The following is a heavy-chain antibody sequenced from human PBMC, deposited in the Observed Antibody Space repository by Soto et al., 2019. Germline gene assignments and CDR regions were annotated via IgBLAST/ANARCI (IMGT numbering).Heavy chain of an antibody. CDR3: ASGYDILTGYPRGDYYGMDV. CDR2: INHSGST. CDR1: GGSFSGYY. J-gene: IGHJ6*02. D-gene: IGHD3-9*01. V-gene: IGHV4-34*01. Sequence: SETLSLTCTVYGGSFSGYYWNWIRQPPGKGLEWIGEINHSGSTNYNPSLKSRVTISVDTSKNQFSLKLSSVTAADTAVYYCASGYDILTGYPRGDYYGMDVWGQGTTVTVSS.